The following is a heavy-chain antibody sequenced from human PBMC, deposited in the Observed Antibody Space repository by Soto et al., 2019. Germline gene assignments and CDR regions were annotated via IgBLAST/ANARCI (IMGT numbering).Heavy chain of an antibody. Sequence: NPSETLSLTCRISGGSTSSYYWNWIRQAPGKGLEWIGFISYSGSTNYNPALTSRVTISVDTSKDQISLRLNSVTAADMAVYYCARGQITSWGDYDEVDIWDQGATVTFS. J-gene: IGHJ6*02. V-gene: IGHV4-59*01. CDR2: ISYSGST. CDR1: GGSTSSYY. CDR3: ARGQITSWGDYDEVDI. D-gene: IGHD3-16*01.